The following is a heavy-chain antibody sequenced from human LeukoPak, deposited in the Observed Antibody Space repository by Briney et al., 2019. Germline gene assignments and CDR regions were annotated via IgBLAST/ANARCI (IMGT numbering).Heavy chain of an antibody. CDR1: GFTLTGNA. CDR2: VGGDERK. V-gene: IGHV3-23*01. CDR3: AKDLSWWAAADY. J-gene: IGHJ4*02. Sequence: PGGSLRLSCAASGFTLTGNAMSWVRQAPGRGLGWVSGVGGDERKHYADSVRGRFTISRDNSMNTVHLQMNSLRVEDTAVYYCAKDLSWWAAADYWGPGALVNVSS. D-gene: IGHD2-15*01.